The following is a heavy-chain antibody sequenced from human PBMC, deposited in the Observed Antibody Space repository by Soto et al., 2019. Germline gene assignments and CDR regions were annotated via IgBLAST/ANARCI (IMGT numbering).Heavy chain of an antibody. V-gene: IGHV4-38-2*01. D-gene: IGHD3-3*01. CDR3: ATRITVFGLLIPLFDP. CDR2: IYHSGTT. Sequence: SETLSLTCAVSGDSISSGYYWAWIRRPPGKGLEWIGSIYHSGTTYYNPSLKSRVTISVDTSRNQFSLRLSSVTAADTAIYYCATRITVFGLLIPLFDPWGQGTQVTVSS. J-gene: IGHJ5*02. CDR1: GDSISSGYY.